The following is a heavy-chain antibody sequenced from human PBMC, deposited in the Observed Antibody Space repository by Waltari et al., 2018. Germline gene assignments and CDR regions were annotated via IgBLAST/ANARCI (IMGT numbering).Heavy chain of an antibody. D-gene: IGHD5-18*01. J-gene: IGHJ4*02. V-gene: IGHV4-39*01. CDR1: GGSISSSSYY. CDR2: IYYSGST. CDR3: ARGAIQLWSRTDSSFDY. Sequence: QLQLQESGPGLVKPSETLSLTCTVSGGSISSSSYYWGCIRQPPGKGLEWIGSIYYSGSTYYNPSLKSRVTISVDTSKNQFSLKLSSVTAADTAVYYCARGAIQLWSRTDSSFDYWGQGTLVTVSS.